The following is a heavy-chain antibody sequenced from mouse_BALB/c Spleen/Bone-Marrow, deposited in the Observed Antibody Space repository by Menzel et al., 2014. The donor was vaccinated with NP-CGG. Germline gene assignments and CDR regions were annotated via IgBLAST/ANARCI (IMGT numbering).Heavy chain of an antibody. CDR2: IHPNSGNT. CDR3: ARSTTATYFDV. J-gene: IGHJ1*01. V-gene: IGHV1S130*01. D-gene: IGHD1-2*01. Sequence: QVQLKESGSVLVRPGASVKLSCKASGYTFTSSWMHWAKQRPGQGLEWIGEIHPNSGNTNHNEKFKGKATLTVDTSSSTAYVDLSSLTSEDSAVYYCARSTTATYFDVWGAGTTVTVSS. CDR1: GYTFTSSW.